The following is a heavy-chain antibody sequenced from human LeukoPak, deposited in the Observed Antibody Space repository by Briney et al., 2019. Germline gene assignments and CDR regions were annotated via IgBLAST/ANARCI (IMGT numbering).Heavy chain of an antibody. Sequence: GGSLRLSCAASGFSFSSFSMSWVRQAPGKGLEWVSAISSGSTSIYYADSVKGRFTISRDNAKNSLYLQMNSLRAEDTAMYYCARELFCSGGNCYGAYYFDYWGQGTLVTVPS. J-gene: IGHJ4*02. CDR3: ARELFCSGGNCYGAYYFDY. V-gene: IGHV3-21*01. D-gene: IGHD2-15*01. CDR1: GFSFSSFS. CDR2: ISSGSTSI.